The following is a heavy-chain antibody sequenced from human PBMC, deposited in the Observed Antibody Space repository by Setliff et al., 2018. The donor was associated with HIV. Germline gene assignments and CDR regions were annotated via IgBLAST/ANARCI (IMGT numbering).Heavy chain of an antibody. J-gene: IGHJ4*02. CDR3: AKTIIAAAGTLRGFDY. CDR1: GFTFSSYA. Sequence: GGSLRLSCAASGFTFSSYAMSWVRQAPGKGLEWVSAISRSGGSPYYAGSVKGRFTISRDNSKNTLYLQMNSLRAEDTAVYYCAKTIIAAAGTLRGFDYWGQGTLVTVSS. D-gene: IGHD6-13*01. CDR2: ISRSGGSP. V-gene: IGHV3-23*01.